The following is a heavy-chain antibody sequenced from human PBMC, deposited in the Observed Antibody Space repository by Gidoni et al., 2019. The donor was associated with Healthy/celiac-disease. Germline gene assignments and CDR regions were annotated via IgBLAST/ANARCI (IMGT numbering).Heavy chain of an antibody. CDR3: ARLAAGEQMYSSSWYNWFDP. D-gene: IGHD6-13*01. CDR1: GYTFTGYY. V-gene: IGHV1-2*02. Sequence: QVQLVQSGAEVKKPGASVKVSCKASGYTFTGYYMHWVRQASGQGLEWMGWINPNSGGTNYAQKFQGRVTMTRDTSISTAYMELSRLRSDDTAVYYCARLAAGEQMYSSSWYNWFDPWGQGTLVTVSS. CDR2: INPNSGGT. J-gene: IGHJ5*02.